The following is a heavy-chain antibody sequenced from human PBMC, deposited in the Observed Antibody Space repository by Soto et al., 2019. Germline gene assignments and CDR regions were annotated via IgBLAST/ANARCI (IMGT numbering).Heavy chain of an antibody. D-gene: IGHD6-19*01. CDR2: ISYDGSNK. V-gene: IGHV3-30-3*01. CDR3: ARVGSGWRLTWYFDY. Sequence: QVQLVESGGGVVQPGRSLRLSCAASGFTFSSYAMHWVRQAPGKGLEGVAVISYDGSNKYYADSVKGRFTISRDNSKNTLYLQMNSLRAEDTAVYYCARVGSGWRLTWYFDYWGQGTLVTVSS. CDR1: GFTFSSYA. J-gene: IGHJ4*02.